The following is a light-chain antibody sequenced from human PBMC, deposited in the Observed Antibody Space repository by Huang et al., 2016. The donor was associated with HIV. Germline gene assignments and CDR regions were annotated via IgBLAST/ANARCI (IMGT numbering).Light chain of an antibody. J-gene: IGKJ1*01. Sequence: ELVMTQSPAPLSVSPGERATLSCRASQGVSNNIAWYQHKPGQTPRLLIHGAATRATGTAAKFSGRASGTDFTLTITSLQPEDSAVYYCQHYNNWPPWTFGPGTQVEI. CDR3: QHYNNWPPWT. V-gene: IGKV3D-15*01. CDR1: QGVSNN. CDR2: GAA.